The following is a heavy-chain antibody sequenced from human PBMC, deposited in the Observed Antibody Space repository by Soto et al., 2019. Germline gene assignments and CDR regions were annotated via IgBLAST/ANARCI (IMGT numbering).Heavy chain of an antibody. CDR3: ATRGIAAAGLYYFDD. CDR1: GYTFTSYA. V-gene: IGHV1-3*01. J-gene: IGHJ4*02. CDR2: INAGNGNT. Sequence: VASVKVSCKASGYTFTSYAMHWVRQAPGQRLEWMGWINAGNGNTKYSQKFQGRVTITRDTSASTAYMELSSLRSEDTAVYYCATRGIAAAGLYYFDDWGQGTLVTVSS. D-gene: IGHD6-13*01.